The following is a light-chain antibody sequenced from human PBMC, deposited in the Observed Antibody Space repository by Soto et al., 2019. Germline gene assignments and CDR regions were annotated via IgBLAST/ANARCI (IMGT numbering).Light chain of an antibody. V-gene: IGLV1-47*02. CDR1: SSNVENNY. Sequence: QSVLTQPPSASGTPGQRVAISCSGSSSNVENNYVYRYQQLPGTAPKLLIHSNNQRPSGVPDRFSGSKSGTSASLAISGLRSEDEADYYCASWDDSLSAYVFGAGTKVTV. CDR3: ASWDDSLSAYV. J-gene: IGLJ1*01. CDR2: SNN.